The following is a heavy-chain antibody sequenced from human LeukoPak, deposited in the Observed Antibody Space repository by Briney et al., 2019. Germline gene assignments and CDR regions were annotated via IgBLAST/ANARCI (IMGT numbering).Heavy chain of an antibody. V-gene: IGHV3-23*01. J-gene: IGHJ6*04. D-gene: IGHD3-10*01. CDR1: GFTFSSYA. CDR3: ARDRVMDV. Sequence: GGSLRLSCAASGFTFSSYAMNWVRQAPGTRLEWVSSITGGGESTYHADSVKGRFTISRDNSKNTVSLQMNSLRAGDTAVYYCARDRVMDVWGKGTTVTVSS. CDR2: ITGGGEST.